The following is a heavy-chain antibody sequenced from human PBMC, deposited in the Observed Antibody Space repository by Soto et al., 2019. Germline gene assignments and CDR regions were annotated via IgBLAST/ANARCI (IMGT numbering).Heavy chain of an antibody. CDR2: SSNSGTFS. Sequence: GGSLRLSCGGSGFTFSDYYISWIRQAPGKGLEWISYSSNSGTFSRYADSVKGRFSISRDNTKNLLYLQMNSLRAEDTAVYYCARSGDNYNRLDYWGQGTPVTVSS. CDR1: GFTFSDYY. V-gene: IGHV3-11*06. J-gene: IGHJ4*02. CDR3: ARSGDNYNRLDY. D-gene: IGHD1-1*01.